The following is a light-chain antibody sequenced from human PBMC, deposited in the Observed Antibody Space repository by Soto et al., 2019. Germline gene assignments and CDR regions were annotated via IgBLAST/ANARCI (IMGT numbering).Light chain of an antibody. J-gene: IGKJ1*01. CDR3: QQRSNWPPT. Sequence: EIELTHPPATLSLSPEERATLSCRASQSVSSCLAWYQQKPGQAPRLLIYDASNRATGIPARFSGSGSGTDFTLTISSLEPEDFAVYYCQQRSNWPPTSGQGTKVDI. CDR1: QSVSSC. V-gene: IGKV3-11*01. CDR2: DAS.